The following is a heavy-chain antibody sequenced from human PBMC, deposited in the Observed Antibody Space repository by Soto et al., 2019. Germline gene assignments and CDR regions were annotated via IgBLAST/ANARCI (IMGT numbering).Heavy chain of an antibody. CDR3: AKRTTGWYFDL. Sequence: GGSLRLSCAASGFTFSSYAMNWVRQAPGKGLEWVSVISGSGGSRYCADSVKGRFTISRDNSKNTLYLQMNSLRAEDTAVYYCAKRTTGWYFDLWGRGTLVTVSS. J-gene: IGHJ2*01. V-gene: IGHV3-23*01. CDR2: ISGSGGSR. CDR1: GFTFSSYA.